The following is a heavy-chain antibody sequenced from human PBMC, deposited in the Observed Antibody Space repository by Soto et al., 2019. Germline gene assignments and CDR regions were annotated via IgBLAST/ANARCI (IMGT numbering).Heavy chain of an antibody. CDR2: ISAYNGNT. V-gene: IGHV1-18*01. Sequence: ASVKVSCKASGYTFTSYGISWVRQAPGQGLEWMGWISAYNGNTNYAQKLQGRVTMTTDTSTSTAYMELRSLRSDDTAVYYCERPHRSSGWFPDFDYWGQGTLVTVSS. D-gene: IGHD6-19*01. CDR1: GYTFTSYG. CDR3: ERPHRSSGWFPDFDY. J-gene: IGHJ4*02.